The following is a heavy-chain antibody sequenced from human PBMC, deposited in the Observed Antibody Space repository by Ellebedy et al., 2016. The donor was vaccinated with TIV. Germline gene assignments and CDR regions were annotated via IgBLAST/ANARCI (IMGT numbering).Heavy chain of an antibody. J-gene: IGHJ4*02. CDR2: IGTAGDT. Sequence: GESLKISXAASGFTFSRYDMHWVRQATGKGLEWVSSIGTAGDTYYPGSVKGRFTISRENDKNSFYLQMNSLRAGDTAVYYCATSGASSGWYAIADWGQGTLVTVSS. D-gene: IGHD6-19*01. CDR3: ATSGASSGWYAIAD. CDR1: GFTFSRYD. V-gene: IGHV3-13*01.